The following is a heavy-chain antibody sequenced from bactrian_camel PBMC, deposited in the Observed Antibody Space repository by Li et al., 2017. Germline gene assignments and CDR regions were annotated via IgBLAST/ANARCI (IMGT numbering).Heavy chain of an antibody. Sequence: HVQLVESGGGSALAGGSVRLSCAASGYTFNTYSWFRQAPGKGLEWVSTVYTRDGRTWLADSVKGRFTISKDNAKNTLYLQMNSLKPEDTAMYYCAARGPYCYTKLSVADFTYWGQGTQVTVS. CDR1: GYTFNTY. D-gene: IGHD2*01. V-gene: IGHV3-2*01. J-gene: IGHJ6*01. CDR2: VYTRDGRT. CDR3: AARGPYCYTKLSVADFTY.